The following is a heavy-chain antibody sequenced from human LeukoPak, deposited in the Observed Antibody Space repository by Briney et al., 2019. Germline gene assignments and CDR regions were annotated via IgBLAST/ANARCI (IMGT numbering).Heavy chain of an antibody. CDR3: TRDQYHFDRDYFNYYMDV. CDR2: IYYSGST. V-gene: IGHV4-39*02. J-gene: IGHJ6*03. D-gene: IGHD3-22*01. Sequence: PSETLSLTCTVSGGSISSSSYYWGWIRQPPGKGLEWIGSIYYSGSTYYNPSLKSRVTISVDTSKNQFSLKLSSVTAADTAVYYCTRDQYHFDRDYFNYYMDVWGKGTTVTVSS. CDR1: GGSISSSSYY.